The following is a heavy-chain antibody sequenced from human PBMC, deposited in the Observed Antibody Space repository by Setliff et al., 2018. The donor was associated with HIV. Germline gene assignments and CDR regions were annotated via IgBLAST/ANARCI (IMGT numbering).Heavy chain of an antibody. Sequence: SVKVSCKASADTFSSHVISWFRQAPGQGLEWMGGIIPIFGSANFPQNFQGRLTITVDEPTSTAYMELRSLTSTDTAVYYCARVSPPSPYHYDTRGFDTWGQGTLVTVSS. V-gene: IGHV1-69*13. J-gene: IGHJ4*02. CDR3: ARVSPPSPYHYDTRGFDT. CDR1: ADTFSSHV. D-gene: IGHD3-22*01. CDR2: IIPIFGSA.